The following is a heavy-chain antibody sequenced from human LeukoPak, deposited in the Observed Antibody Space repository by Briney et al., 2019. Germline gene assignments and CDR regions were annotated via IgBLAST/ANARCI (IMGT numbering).Heavy chain of an antibody. CDR2: INPNSGGT. CDR1: GYTFTGYY. CDR3: ASILYCSSTSCYTDFTRDWFDP. J-gene: IGHJ5*02. V-gene: IGHV1-2*02. Sequence: GASVKVSCKASGYTFTGYYMHWVRQAPGQGLEWMGWINPNSGGTNYAQKFQGRVTMTRDTSISTAYMELSGLRSDDTAVYYCASILYCSSTSCYTDFTRDWFDPWGQGTLVTVSS. D-gene: IGHD2-2*02.